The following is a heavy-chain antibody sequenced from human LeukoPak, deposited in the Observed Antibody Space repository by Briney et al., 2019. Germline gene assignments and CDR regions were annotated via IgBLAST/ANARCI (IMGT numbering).Heavy chain of an antibody. J-gene: IGHJ4*02. Sequence: SVKVSCKASGGTFSSYATSWVRQAPGQGLEWMGGIIPIFGTANYAQKFQGRVTITTDESTSTAYMELSSLRSEDTAVYYCARVNDYGDYYFDYWGQGTLVTVSS. D-gene: IGHD4-17*01. CDR2: IIPIFGTA. CDR1: GGTFSSYA. V-gene: IGHV1-69*05. CDR3: ARVNDYGDYYFDY.